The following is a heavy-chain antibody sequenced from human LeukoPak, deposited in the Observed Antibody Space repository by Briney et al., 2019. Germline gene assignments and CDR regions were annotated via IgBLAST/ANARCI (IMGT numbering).Heavy chain of an antibody. CDR3: ARQRVDGRRFDY. Sequence: SETLSLTCTVSGGSISSSSYYWDWIRQPPGKGLEWIGSIHYNGITYYNPSLKSRVTISVDTSKNQFSLKVSSVTAADTAVYYCARQRVDGRRFDYWGQGTLVTVSS. CDR1: GGSISSSSYY. CDR2: IHYNGIT. D-gene: IGHD2-15*01. V-gene: IGHV4-39*01. J-gene: IGHJ4*02.